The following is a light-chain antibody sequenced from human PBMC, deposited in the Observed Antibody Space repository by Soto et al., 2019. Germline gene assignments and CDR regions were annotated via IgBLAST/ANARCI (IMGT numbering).Light chain of an antibody. J-gene: IGKJ4*01. CDR3: QKFTSAPFT. V-gene: IGKV3D-20*02. CDR2: DSF. Sequence: IVLTHSPGTLSLSPGVRATLSCWASQTVSSSSLAWYQQKPGQAPRLLIYDSFHRATDIPARFSGSGSGTDFTLSISSLQPEDVAIYYCQKFTSAPFTFAGGTKVDIK. CDR1: QTVSSSS.